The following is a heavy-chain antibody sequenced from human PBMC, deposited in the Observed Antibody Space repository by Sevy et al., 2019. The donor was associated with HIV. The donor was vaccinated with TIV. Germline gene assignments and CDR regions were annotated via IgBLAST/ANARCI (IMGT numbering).Heavy chain of an antibody. J-gene: IGHJ6*01. CDR3: ARERTRWQQLVEYCLGMDV. CDR2: ISSYYGNT. Sequence: ASVKVSCKASGYTFNTYGISWVRQAPGQGLEWMGWISSYYGNTNFSQKFQGRVTMTTDTITNTAYMELTSLRSDDTAVYYCARERTRWQQLVEYCLGMDVWGQGTPVTVST. D-gene: IGHD6-13*01. CDR1: GYTFNTYG. V-gene: IGHV1-18*01.